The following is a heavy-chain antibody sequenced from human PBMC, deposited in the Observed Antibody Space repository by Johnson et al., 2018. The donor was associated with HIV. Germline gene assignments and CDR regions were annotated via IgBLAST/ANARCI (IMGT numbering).Heavy chain of an antibody. V-gene: IGHV3-66*03. CDR2: IYSGGST. CDR1: GFTVSSNY. J-gene: IGHJ3*01. D-gene: IGHD3-22*01. Sequence: VQLVESGGGLIQPEGSLRLSCAASGFTVSSNYMSWVRQAPGKGLEWVSVIYSGGSTYYADSVKGRFTISRDNSKNTLYLQMNSLRAGDTAVYYCVRDGNYYDRSGYRVDAFDVWGQGTMVTVSS. CDR3: VRDGNYYDRSGYRVDAFDV.